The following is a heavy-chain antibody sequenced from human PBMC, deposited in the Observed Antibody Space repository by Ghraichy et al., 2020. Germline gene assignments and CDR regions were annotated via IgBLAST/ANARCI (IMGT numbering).Heavy chain of an antibody. V-gene: IGHV4-61*02. CDR1: GGSISSGSYY. D-gene: IGHD3-3*01. J-gene: IGHJ6*02. CDR2: ISTSGST. Sequence: SETLSLTCTVSGGSISSGSYYWSWIRQPAGKGLEWIGRISTSGSTNYSPSLKSRVTISLDTSKNQFSLRLSSVTAADTAVYYCARGPRFGVAQPAGYGVDVWGQGTTVTVSS. CDR3: ARGPRFGVAQPAGYGVDV.